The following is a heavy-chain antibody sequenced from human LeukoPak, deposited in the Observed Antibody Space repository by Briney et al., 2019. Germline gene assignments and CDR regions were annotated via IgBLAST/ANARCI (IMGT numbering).Heavy chain of an antibody. V-gene: IGHV1-18*01. CDR3: AREDSYSSGWYPGVNWFDP. D-gene: IGHD6-19*01. CDR1: GYAFTTYG. Sequence: ASVKVSCKASGYAFTTYGINWVRQAPGQGLEWMGWISAYNGNTEYAQKLQGRVTMTTDTSTSTAYMELRSLRSDDTAVYYCAREDSYSSGWYPGVNWFDPWGQGTLVTVSS. J-gene: IGHJ5*02. CDR2: ISAYNGNT.